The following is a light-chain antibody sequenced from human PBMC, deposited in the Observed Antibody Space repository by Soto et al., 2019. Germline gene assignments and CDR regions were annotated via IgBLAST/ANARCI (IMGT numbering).Light chain of an antibody. CDR1: QSVSSY. CDR2: DAS. CDR3: QQRSNWPGGFT. Sequence: EIVLTQSPATLTLSPGERATLSCRASQSVSSYLAWYQQKPGQAPRLLIYDASNMATGIPATFSGSGSGTDFTLTISSLEPEDFAVYYCQQRSNWPGGFTFGPGTKVDIK. J-gene: IGKJ3*01. V-gene: IGKV3-11*01.